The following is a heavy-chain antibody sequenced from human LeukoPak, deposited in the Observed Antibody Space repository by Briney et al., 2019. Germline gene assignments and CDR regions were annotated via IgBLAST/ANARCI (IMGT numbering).Heavy chain of an antibody. CDR3: ATSSTSYNDAFDI. D-gene: IGHD2-2*01. CDR2: IYVGGTT. V-gene: IGHV4-61*02. Sequence: SETLSLTCTVSGGSITSGSHYWSWIRQPAGKGLEWIGRIYVGGTTNYNPSLQSRVTISIDTSKNQFSPTLSSVTAADTAVYYCATSSTSYNDAFDIWGQGTMVTVSS. J-gene: IGHJ3*02. CDR1: GGSITSGSHY.